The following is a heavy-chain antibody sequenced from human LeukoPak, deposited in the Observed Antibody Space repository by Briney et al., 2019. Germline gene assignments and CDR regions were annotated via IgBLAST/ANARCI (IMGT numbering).Heavy chain of an antibody. Sequence: GRSLRLSCAASGFTFDDYAMHWVRQAPGKGLEWVSGISWNSGSIGYADSVKGRFTISRDNAKNSLYLQMNSLRAEDTALYYCAEGARQPGWYAAFDIWGQGTMVTVSS. D-gene: IGHD6-19*01. CDR1: GFTFDDYA. J-gene: IGHJ3*02. CDR3: AEGARQPGWYAAFDI. CDR2: ISWNSGSI. V-gene: IGHV3-9*01.